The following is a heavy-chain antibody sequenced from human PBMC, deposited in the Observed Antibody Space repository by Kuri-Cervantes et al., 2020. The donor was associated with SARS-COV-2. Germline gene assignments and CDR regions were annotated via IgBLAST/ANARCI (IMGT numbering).Heavy chain of an antibody. CDR3: ARELGDEGYYDFWSGTKYYYYYMDV. D-gene: IGHD3-3*01. Sequence: ASVKVSCKASGGTFSSYAISWVRQAPGQGLEWMGWINPSGGSTSYAQKFQGRVTMTRDTSTSTVYMELSSLRSEDTAVYYCARELGDEGYYDFWSGTKYYYYYMDVWGKGTTVTVSS. V-gene: IGHV1-46*01. CDR1: GGTFSSYA. CDR2: INPSGGST. J-gene: IGHJ6*03.